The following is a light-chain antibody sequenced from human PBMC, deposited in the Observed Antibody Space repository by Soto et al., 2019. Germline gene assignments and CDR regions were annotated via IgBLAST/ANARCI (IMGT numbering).Light chain of an antibody. Sequence: DIPLTQSPSFLSASVGDRVTITCRASQGISSYLAWYQQKPGKAPKLLIYAASTLQSGVPSRFTGSGSGTEFSLTISSLQPEDFATYYCQQLNSYPPFFGPGTKVDIK. J-gene: IGKJ3*01. V-gene: IGKV1-9*01. CDR1: QGISSY. CDR3: QQLNSYPPF. CDR2: AAS.